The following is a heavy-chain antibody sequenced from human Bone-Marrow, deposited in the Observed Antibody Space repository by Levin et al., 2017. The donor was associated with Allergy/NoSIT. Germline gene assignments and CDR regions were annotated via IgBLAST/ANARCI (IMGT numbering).Heavy chain of an antibody. CDR3: AKDTRAAAGKKHYYYYGMDG. J-gene: IGHJ6*02. CDR2: ISWNSGSI. D-gene: IGHD6-13*01. V-gene: IGHV3-9*01. CDR1: GFTFDDYA. Sequence: SCAASGFTFDDYAMHWVRQAPGKGLEWVSGISWNSGSIGYADSVKGRFTISRDNAKNSLYLQMNSLRAEDTALYYCAKDTRAAAGKKHYYYYGMDGWGQGTTVTVSS.